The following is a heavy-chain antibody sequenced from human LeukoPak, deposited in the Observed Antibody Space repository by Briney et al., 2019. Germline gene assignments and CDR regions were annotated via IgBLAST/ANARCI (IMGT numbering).Heavy chain of an antibody. CDR3: ARGFHYYGSGSLDY. J-gene: IGHJ4*02. D-gene: IGHD3-10*01. V-gene: IGHV1-8*01. CDR1: GYTFTSYD. Sequence: ASVKVSCKASGYTFTSYDINWVRQATGRGLEWMGWMNPNSGNTGYAQNFQGRVTMTRNTSISTAYMELSSLRSEDTAVYYCARGFHYYGSGSLDYWGQGTLVTVSS. CDR2: MNPNSGNT.